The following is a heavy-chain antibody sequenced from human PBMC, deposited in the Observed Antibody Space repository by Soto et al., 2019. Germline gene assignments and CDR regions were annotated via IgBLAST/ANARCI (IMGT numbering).Heavy chain of an antibody. J-gene: IGHJ4*02. V-gene: IGHV3-23*01. CDR3: AKGPRSLDY. CDR2: ISGSGDNT. CDR1: GFTFNIYT. Sequence: PGGSLRLSCAAAGFTFNIYTRNWVRQAPGKGLEWVSTISGSGDNTYYAAPVKGRFSISSDNSKHTLYLQMNSLRAGDTAVYYCAKGPRSLDYWGQGTLVTVSS.